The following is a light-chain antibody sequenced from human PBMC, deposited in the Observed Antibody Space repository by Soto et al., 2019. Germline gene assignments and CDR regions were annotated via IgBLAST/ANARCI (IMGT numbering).Light chain of an antibody. V-gene: IGLV2-23*02. Sequence: QSALAQPASVSGSPGQSITISCTGTSSVVGSYNLVSWYQQHPGKAPKLMIYEVSKRPSGVSNRFSGSKSGNTASLTISGLQAEDEADYYCCSYAGSTFYVFGPGTKVTVL. CDR2: EVS. CDR3: CSYAGSTFYV. CDR1: SSVVGSYNL. J-gene: IGLJ1*01.